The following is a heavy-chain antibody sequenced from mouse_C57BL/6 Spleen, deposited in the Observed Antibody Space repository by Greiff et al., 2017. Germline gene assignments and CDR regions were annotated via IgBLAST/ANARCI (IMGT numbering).Heavy chain of an antibody. CDR3: ARAGVYYYGSSWYYAMDY. CDR2: IHPNSGST. J-gene: IGHJ4*01. D-gene: IGHD1-1*01. CDR1: GYTFTSYW. Sequence: QVQLQQPGAELVKPGASVKLSCKASGYTFTSYWMHWVKQRPGQGLEWIGMIHPNSGSTNYNEKFKSKATLTVDKSSSTAYMQLSSLTSEDSAVYYCARAGVYYYGSSWYYAMDYWGQGTSVTVSS. V-gene: IGHV1-64*01.